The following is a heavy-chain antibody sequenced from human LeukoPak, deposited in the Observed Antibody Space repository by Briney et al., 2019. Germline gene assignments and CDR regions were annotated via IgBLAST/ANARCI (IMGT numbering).Heavy chain of an antibody. J-gene: IGHJ6*02. CDR1: GFTFSDYY. V-gene: IGHV3-11*05. D-gene: IGHD5-18*01. Sequence: KPGGSLRLSCAASGFTFSDYYMNWIRQAPGKGLEWVSYISSSSSYTNYADSVKGRFTISRNNAKNSLYLQMNTLRAEDTAVYYCARAIQTYYYGMDVWGQGTTVTVSS. CDR3: ARAIQTYYYGMDV. CDR2: ISSSSSYT.